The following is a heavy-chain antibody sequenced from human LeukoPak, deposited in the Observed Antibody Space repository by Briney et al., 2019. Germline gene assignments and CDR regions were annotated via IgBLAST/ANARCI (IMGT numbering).Heavy chain of an antibody. J-gene: IGHJ3*02. D-gene: IGHD6-13*01. Sequence: ASVKVSCKASGYTFSIYLMHWVRQAPGQGLEWMGWISAYNGNTNYAQKLQGRVTMTTDTSTSTAYMELRSLRSDDTAVYYCARDDSSSWYRAFDIWGQGTMVTVSS. CDR1: GYTFSIYL. CDR3: ARDDSSSWYRAFDI. CDR2: ISAYNGNT. V-gene: IGHV1-18*04.